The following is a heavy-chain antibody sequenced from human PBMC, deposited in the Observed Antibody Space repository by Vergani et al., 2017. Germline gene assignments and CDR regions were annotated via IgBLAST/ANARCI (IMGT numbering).Heavy chain of an antibody. Sequence: QVQLQQWGGGLLKPSETLSLTCVVNGGSFTSYHWTWIRQSPGEGLEWVGDIDHTGRPDYNPSLKSRLTMSVDKSRNQFSLTLNSVTATDTAIYFCARVNTETNGHLYYYDYMDVWGQGTAVTV. CDR3: ARVNTETNGHLYYYDYMDV. D-gene: IGHD4-11*01. CDR2: IDHTGRP. J-gene: IGHJ6*03. CDR1: GGSFTSYH. V-gene: IGHV4-34*01.